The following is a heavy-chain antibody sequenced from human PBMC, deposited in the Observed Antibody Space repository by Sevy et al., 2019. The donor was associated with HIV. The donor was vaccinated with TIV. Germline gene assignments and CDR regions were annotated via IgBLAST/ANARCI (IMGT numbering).Heavy chain of an antibody. J-gene: IGHJ5*02. V-gene: IGHV1-69*13. Sequence: ASVKVSYKASGGTFSSYAISWVRQAPGQGLEWMGGIIPIFGTANYAQKFQGRVTITADESTSTAYMELSSLRSEDTAVYYCARDYYGSGSYYFWFDPWGQGTLVTVSS. CDR2: IIPIFGTA. D-gene: IGHD3-10*01. CDR1: GGTFSSYA. CDR3: ARDYYGSGSYYFWFDP.